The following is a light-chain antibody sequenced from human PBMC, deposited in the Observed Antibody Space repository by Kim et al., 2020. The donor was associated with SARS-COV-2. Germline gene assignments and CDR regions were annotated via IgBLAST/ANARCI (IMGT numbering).Light chain of an antibody. J-gene: IGLJ3*02. CDR2: EVD. Sequence: QSALTQPASVSGSPGQSITISCTGTSSDVGNYNLVSWYQQYPGKAPKLMIYEVDKRPSGVSNRFSGSKSGNTASLAISRLQTEDEADYYCCSYAGSSTFRVFGGGTQLTVL. V-gene: IGLV2-23*02. CDR1: SSDVGNYNL. CDR3: CSYAGSSTFRV.